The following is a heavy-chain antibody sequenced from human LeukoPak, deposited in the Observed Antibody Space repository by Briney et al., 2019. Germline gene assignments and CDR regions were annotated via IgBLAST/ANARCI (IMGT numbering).Heavy chain of an antibody. CDR1: GFTFSNSD. V-gene: IGHV3-23*01. D-gene: IGHD6-13*01. CDR3: AKGSSQQLVLGCH. CDR2: ISGSGGRT. Sequence: GGSLRLSCTASGFTFSNSDMSWVRQAPGKGLEWVSAISGSGGRTYHADSVQGRFTVSRDNSKNTLYLQMNSLRDEDTAVYYCAKGSSQQLVLGCHWGQGTLVTVSS. J-gene: IGHJ4*02.